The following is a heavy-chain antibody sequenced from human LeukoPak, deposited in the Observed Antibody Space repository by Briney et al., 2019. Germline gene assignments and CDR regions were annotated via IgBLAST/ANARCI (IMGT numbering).Heavy chain of an antibody. CDR2: IYYSGIT. D-gene: IGHD5-18*01. Sequence: SETLSLTCTVSGGSIRSSDYYWDWIRQPPGKGLEWIGNIYYSGITYYNPSLKSRVTISVDTSKNQFSLKLSSVTAADTAVYYCARVGYSYGREWVDDYYYYMDVWGKGTTVTVSS. V-gene: IGHV4-39*01. CDR1: GGSIRSSDYY. J-gene: IGHJ6*03. CDR3: ARVGYSYGREWVDDYYYYMDV.